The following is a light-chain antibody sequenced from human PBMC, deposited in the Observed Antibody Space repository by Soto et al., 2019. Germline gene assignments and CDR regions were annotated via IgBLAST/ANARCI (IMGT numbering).Light chain of an antibody. Sequence: QYVLTQPPSASGSPGQSVTISCTGTSTDVGGYDYVSWYQQHPGKVPKLMIYEVNKRPSGVPDRFSGSKSGNTASLTVSGIQPEDEADYYCTSYAGGNNVFGTGTKLTVL. J-gene: IGLJ1*01. CDR2: EVN. CDR3: TSYAGGNNV. V-gene: IGLV2-8*01. CDR1: STDVGGYDY.